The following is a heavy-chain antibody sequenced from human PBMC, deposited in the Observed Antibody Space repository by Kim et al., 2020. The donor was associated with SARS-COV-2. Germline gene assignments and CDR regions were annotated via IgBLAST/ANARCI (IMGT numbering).Heavy chain of an antibody. V-gene: IGHV3-23*01. CDR3: AKDRPNIVSLIGYYGMDD. Sequence: GGSLRLSCAASGFTFSSYAMSWVRQAPGKGLEWVSAISGSGGSTYYADSVKGRFTISRDNSKNTLYLQMNSLRAEDTAVYYCAKDRPNIVSLIGYYGMDDWDQGTTVTVSS. D-gene: IGHD5-12*01. CDR1: GFTFSSYA. J-gene: IGHJ6*02. CDR2: ISGSGGST.